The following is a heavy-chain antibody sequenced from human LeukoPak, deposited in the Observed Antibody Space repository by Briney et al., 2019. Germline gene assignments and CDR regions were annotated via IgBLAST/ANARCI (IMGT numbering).Heavy chain of an antibody. J-gene: IGHJ3*02. Sequence: GGSLRLSCVASGFIFSNSWMSWVRQAPGKGLEWVANIKHDGGEKYYVDSVKGRFTISRDNAKNSLDLQMNNLRVEDTAVYYCAASQTTSGRYGNAFDIWGQGTTVTV. CDR2: IKHDGGEK. CDR3: AASQTTSGRYGNAFDI. V-gene: IGHV3-7*01. CDR1: GFIFSNSW. D-gene: IGHD6-19*01.